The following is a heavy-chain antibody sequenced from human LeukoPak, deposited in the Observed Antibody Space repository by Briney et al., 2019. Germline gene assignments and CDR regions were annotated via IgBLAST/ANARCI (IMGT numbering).Heavy chain of an antibody. D-gene: IGHD5-18*01. CDR2: IYPGDSET. CDR3: ARQRYSYGSADL. CDR1: GDTFSTFW. V-gene: IGHV5-51*01. Sequence: GQSLNISCKGSGDTFSTFWIGWEGQMPGKGLDWMGIIYPGDSETRYCPSFQGQVPISAVKSITTAYLQWSSLKASDSAMYFCARQRYSYGSADLWGQGTLVTVSS. J-gene: IGHJ5*02.